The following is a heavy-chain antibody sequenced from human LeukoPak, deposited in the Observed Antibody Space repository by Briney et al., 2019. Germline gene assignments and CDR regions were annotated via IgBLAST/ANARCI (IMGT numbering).Heavy chain of an antibody. D-gene: IGHD6-19*01. CDR1: GFTFDDYG. CDR2: INWNGGST. Sequence: GSLRLSCAASGFTFDDYGMSWVRQAPGKGLEWVSGINWNGGSTGYADSVRGRFTISRDNAKNSLYLQMNSLRAEDTAVYYCARNLHSSGWYYWFDPWGQGTLVTVSS. V-gene: IGHV3-20*04. J-gene: IGHJ5*02. CDR3: ARNLHSSGWYYWFDP.